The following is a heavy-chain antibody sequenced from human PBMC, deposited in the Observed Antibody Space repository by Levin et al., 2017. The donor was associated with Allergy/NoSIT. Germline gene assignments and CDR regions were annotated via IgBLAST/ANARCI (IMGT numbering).Heavy chain of an antibody. CDR2: FHASGNG. CDR1: GASISSHY. D-gene: IGHD3-10*01. Sequence: KSSETLSLTCSVSGASISSHYWSWVRQPAGKGLEWIGRFHASGNGNSNPSLKSRVTMSVDTSKSLFSLKLTSVTAADTAIYFCARTPLWFGDLSSPRGAFDIWGRGTTVTVSS. CDR3: ARTPLWFGDLSSPRGAFDI. J-gene: IGHJ3*02. V-gene: IGHV4-4*07.